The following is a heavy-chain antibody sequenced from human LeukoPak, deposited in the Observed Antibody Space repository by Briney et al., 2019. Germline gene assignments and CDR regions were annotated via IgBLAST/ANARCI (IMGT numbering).Heavy chain of an antibody. V-gene: IGHV3-49*03. Sequence: GGSLRLSCTSSGFTFGTYAVSWFRQAPGEGLEWVAFIRSKTFGGTTEYAASVEGRFTISRDDSKSIAYLQMNSLKTEDTAVYYCTRYSGRTDYWGQGTLVTVSS. CDR2: IRSKTFGGTT. D-gene: IGHD5-18*01. J-gene: IGHJ4*02. CDR3: TRYSGRTDY. CDR1: GFTFGTYA.